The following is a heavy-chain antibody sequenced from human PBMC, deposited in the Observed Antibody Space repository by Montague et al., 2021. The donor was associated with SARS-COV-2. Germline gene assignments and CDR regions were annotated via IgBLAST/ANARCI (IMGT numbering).Heavy chain of an antibody. CDR1: GGSISSSNW. V-gene: IGHV4-4*03. Sequence: PETLSLTCAVSGGSISSSNWWSWVRQPPGKGLEWIGEIYHSGSTNYNPSLKSRVTISVDKSKNQFSLKLSSVTAADTAVYYCARVHPLWFGELLLDYYYYGMDVWGQGTTVTVSS. CDR3: ARVHPLWFGELLLDYYYYGMDV. J-gene: IGHJ6*02. D-gene: IGHD3-10*01. CDR2: IYHSGST.